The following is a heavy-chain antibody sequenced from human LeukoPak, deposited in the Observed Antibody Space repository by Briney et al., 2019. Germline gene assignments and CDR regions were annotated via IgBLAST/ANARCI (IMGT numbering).Heavy chain of an antibody. J-gene: IGHJ5*02. CDR2: ISGSGGST. D-gene: IGHD3-22*01. CDR3: AKAITMIVVEDWFDP. CDR1: GFAFSSCA. Sequence: GGSLRLSCAASGFAFSSCAMSWVRQAPGKGLEWVSAISGSGGSTYYADSVKGRFTISRDNSKNTLYLQMNSLRAEDTAVYYCAKAITMIVVEDWFDPWGQGTLVTVSS. V-gene: IGHV3-23*01.